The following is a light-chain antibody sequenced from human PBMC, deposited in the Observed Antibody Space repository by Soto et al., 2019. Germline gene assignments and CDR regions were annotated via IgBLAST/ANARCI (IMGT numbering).Light chain of an antibody. CDR3: QQYDSVPLT. Sequence: DIQMTQSPPSLSASVGDRVTITCQASRDIRRYVSWYQQKPGKAPKLLIYDASNLEAGVPSRFSGSGSWTDFTFTITSLQPEDIAKYYCQQYDSVPLTFGGGTKVEIK. CDR1: RDIRRY. J-gene: IGKJ4*01. CDR2: DAS. V-gene: IGKV1-33*01.